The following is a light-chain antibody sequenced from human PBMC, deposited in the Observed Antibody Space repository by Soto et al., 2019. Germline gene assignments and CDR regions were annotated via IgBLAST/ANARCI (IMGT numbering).Light chain of an antibody. CDR2: DNN. CDR1: SSNIRNNY. CDR3: GTWDNSRSGYV. J-gene: IGLJ1*01. V-gene: IGLV1-51*01. Sequence: QSVLTQPPSVSAAPGQKVTISCSGSSSNIRNNYVSWYQQLPGTAPKLLIYDNNKRPSGIPDRFSGSKSGTSATLGITGLQTGDEADYYCGTWDNSRSGYVFGTGTKVTVL.